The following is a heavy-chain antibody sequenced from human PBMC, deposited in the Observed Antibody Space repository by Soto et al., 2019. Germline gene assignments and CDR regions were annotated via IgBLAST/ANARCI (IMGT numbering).Heavy chain of an antibody. CDR2: IYYSGST. Sequence: SETLSLTCTVSGGSISSGDYYWSWIRQPPGKGLEWIGYIYYSGSTYYNPSLKSRVTISVDTSKNQFSLKLSSVTAADTAVYYCARDYSNYEGYYYGMDVWGQGTTVTVS. D-gene: IGHD4-4*01. V-gene: IGHV4-30-4*01. CDR1: GGSISSGDYY. CDR3: ARDYSNYEGYYYGMDV. J-gene: IGHJ6*02.